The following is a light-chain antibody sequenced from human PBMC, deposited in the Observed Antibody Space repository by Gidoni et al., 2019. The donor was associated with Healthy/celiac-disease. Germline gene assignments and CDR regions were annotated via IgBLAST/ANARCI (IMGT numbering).Light chain of an antibody. CDR2: DAS. CDR3: QQRSNWPRLT. V-gene: IGKV3-11*01. J-gene: IGKJ4*01. Sequence: ELVLTQSPATLSLSPVERATLSCRASQSVSSYLAWYQQKPGQAPRLLIYDASNRATGIPARFSGSGSGTEFTLTISSLEPEDFAVYYCQQRSNWPRLTFGGGTKVEIK. CDR1: QSVSSY.